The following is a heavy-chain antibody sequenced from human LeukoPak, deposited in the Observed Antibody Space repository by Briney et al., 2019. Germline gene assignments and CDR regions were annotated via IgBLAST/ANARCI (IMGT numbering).Heavy chain of an antibody. D-gene: IGHD1-26*01. CDR3: GRMFSGTYGGVDF. V-gene: IGHV4-4*07. J-gene: IGHJ4*01. Sequence: SETLSLTCTVSGGSISSYYWSWIRQPAGKGLEWIGRIYTSGSTNYNPSLKSRVTMSVDTSKNQFPLMLTSVAAADTAVYSCGRMFSGTYGGVDFWGQEPWSPSPQ. CDR1: GGSISSYY. CDR2: IYTSGST.